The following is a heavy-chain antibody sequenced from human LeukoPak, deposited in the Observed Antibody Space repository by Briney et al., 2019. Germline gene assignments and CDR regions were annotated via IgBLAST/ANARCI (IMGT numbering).Heavy chain of an antibody. CDR1: GGSISSSSYY. CDR3: ARQLRGFDY. Sequence: SETLSPTCTVSGGSISSSSYYWGWIRQPPGKGLEWIGSIYYSGSTYYNPSLKSRVTISVDTSKNQFSLKLSSVTAADTAVYYCARQLRGFDYWGQGTLVTVSS. V-gene: IGHV4-39*01. D-gene: IGHD2-15*01. J-gene: IGHJ4*02. CDR2: IYYSGST.